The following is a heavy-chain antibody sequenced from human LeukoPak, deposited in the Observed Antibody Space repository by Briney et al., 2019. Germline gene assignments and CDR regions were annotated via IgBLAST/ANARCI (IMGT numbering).Heavy chain of an antibody. Sequence: PGGSLRLSCAASGFTFSSYAMHWVRQAPGKGLEWVAVISYDGSNKYYADSVKGRFTISRDNSKNTLYLQMNSLRAEDTAVYYCARCDQWWEQPEDAFDIWGQGTMVTVSS. D-gene: IGHD1/OR15-1a*01. CDR3: ARCDQWWEQPEDAFDI. CDR1: GFTFSSYA. CDR2: ISYDGSNK. J-gene: IGHJ3*02. V-gene: IGHV3-30-3*01.